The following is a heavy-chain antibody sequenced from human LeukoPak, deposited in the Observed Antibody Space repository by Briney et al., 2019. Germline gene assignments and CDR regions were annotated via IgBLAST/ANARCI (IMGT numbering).Heavy chain of an antibody. CDR2: IYYSGST. J-gene: IGHJ4*02. CDR1: GGSISTYY. Sequence: PSETLFLTCTVSGGSISTYYWSWIRPPPGKGLEWIGYIYYSGSTNYNPSLKSRVTILVDTSKNQFSLKLSSVTAADTAVYYCARGATSLSYFDSRGQGTLVTVSS. CDR3: ARGATSLSYFDS. V-gene: IGHV4-59*01. D-gene: IGHD2/OR15-2a*01.